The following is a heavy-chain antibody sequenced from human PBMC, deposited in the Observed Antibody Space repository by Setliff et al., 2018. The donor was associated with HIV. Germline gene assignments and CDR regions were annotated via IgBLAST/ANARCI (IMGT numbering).Heavy chain of an antibody. V-gene: IGHV1-8*01. J-gene: IGHJ5*02. CDR2: MNPNSGNT. D-gene: IGHD3-22*01. CDR1: GYTFTSYD. CDR3: ARGVIDSSGYSRYNWFDP. Sequence: ASVKVSCKASGYTFTSYDINWVRQATGQGLEWMGWMNPNSGNTGYAQKFQGRVTMTRNTSISTAYMELSSLRSEDTAVYYCARGVIDSSGYSRYNWFDPWGQGTLVTVPQ.